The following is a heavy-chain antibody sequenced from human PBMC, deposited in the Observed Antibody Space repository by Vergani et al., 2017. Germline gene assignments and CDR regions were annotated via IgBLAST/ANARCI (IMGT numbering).Heavy chain of an antibody. J-gene: IGHJ4*02. CDR2: ISAYNGNT. Sequence: QVQLVQSGAEVKKPGASVKVSCKASGYTFTSYGISWVRQAPGQGLEWMGWISAYNGNTNYAQKLQGRVTMTTDTSTSTAYMELRSLRSDATAVYYCARDRSLYSSGWYVNFDYWGQGTLVTVSS. CDR1: GYTFTSYG. V-gene: IGHV1-18*01. D-gene: IGHD6-19*01. CDR3: ARDRSLYSSGWYVNFDY.